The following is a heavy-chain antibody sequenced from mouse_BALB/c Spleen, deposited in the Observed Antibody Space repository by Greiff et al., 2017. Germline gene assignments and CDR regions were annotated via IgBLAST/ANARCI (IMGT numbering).Heavy chain of an antibody. J-gene: IGHJ4*01. CDR2: ISSGGSYT. CDR3: TRDKEAMDY. V-gene: IGHV5-6-4*01. CDR1: GFTFSSYT. Sequence: EVKLVESGGGLVKPGGSLKLSCAASGFTFSSYTMSWVRQTPEKRLEWVATISSGGSYTYYPDSVKGRFTISRDNAKNTLYLQMSSLKSEDTAMYYCTRDKEAMDYWGQGTSVTVSS.